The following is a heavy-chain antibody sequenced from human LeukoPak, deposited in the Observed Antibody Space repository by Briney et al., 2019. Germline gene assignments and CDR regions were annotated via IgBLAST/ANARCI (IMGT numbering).Heavy chain of an antibody. D-gene: IGHD2-2*02. CDR2: ISWNSGSI. Sequence: PGGSLRLSCAASGFTFDDYAMHWVRQAPGKGLEWVSGISWNSGSIGYADSVKGRFTISRDNSKNTLYLQMNSLRAEDTAVYYCARDRCSSTSCYTFDYWGQGTLVTVSS. CDR3: ARDRCSSTSCYTFDY. J-gene: IGHJ4*02. CDR1: GFTFDDYA. V-gene: IGHV3-9*01.